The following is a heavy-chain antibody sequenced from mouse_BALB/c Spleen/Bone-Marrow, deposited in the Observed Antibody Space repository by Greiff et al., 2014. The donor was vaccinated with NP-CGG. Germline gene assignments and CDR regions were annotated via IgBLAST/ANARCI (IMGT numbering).Heavy chain of an antibody. D-gene: IGHD6-2*01. CDR2: IYPGNVNT. V-gene: IGHV1S56*01. CDR3: ARSLSRYAMDY. CDR1: GYTFTSYY. J-gene: IGHJ4*01. Sequence: QVQLQQSXPELVKPGASVRISCKASGYTFTSYYIHWVKQRPGQGLEWIGWIYPGNVNTKYNEKFKGKATLTADKSSSTAYMQLSSLTSEDSAVYFCARSLSRYAMDYWGQGTSVTVSS.